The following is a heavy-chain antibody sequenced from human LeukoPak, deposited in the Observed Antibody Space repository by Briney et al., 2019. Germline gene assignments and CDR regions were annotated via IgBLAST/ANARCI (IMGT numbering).Heavy chain of an antibody. CDR3: ARGVYYGMDV. CDR2: ISSSGSTI. Sequence: PGGSLRLSCAASGFTFSNAWMSWVRQAPGKGLEWVSYISSSGSTIYYADSVKGRFTISRDNAKNSLYLQMNSLRAEDTAVYYCARGVYYGMDVWGQGTTVTVSS. CDR1: GFTFSNAW. J-gene: IGHJ6*02. V-gene: IGHV3-11*01.